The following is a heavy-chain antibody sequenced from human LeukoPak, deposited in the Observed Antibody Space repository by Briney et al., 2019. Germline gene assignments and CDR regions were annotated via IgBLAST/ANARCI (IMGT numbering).Heavy chain of an antibody. D-gene: IGHD2-15*01. J-gene: IGHJ6*02. V-gene: IGHV1-8*01. CDR1: GYTFTSYD. CDR3: ARIPRYCSGGSCSTGHYYYGMDV. CDR2: MNPNSGNT. Sequence: ASVKVSCKASGYTFTSYDINWVRQATGQGLEWMGLMNPNSGNTGYAQKFQGRVTMTRNTSISTAYMELSSLRSEDTAVYYCARIPRYCSGGSCSTGHYYYGMDVWGQGTTVTVSS.